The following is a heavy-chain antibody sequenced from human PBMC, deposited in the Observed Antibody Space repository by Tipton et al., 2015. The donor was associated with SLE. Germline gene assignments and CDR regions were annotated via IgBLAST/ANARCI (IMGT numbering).Heavy chain of an antibody. J-gene: IGHJ5*02. Sequence: TLSLTCTVSNGSINYYHWSWIRQPPGKGLEWIGWIYSSGTTSHNPSLKSRVTLSVDTSKNQFSLKLSSVTAADTAVYFCARHHSLLRRFDPWGQGTLVTVSS. CDR3: ARHHSLLRRFDP. CDR1: NGSINYYH. CDR2: IYSSGTT. D-gene: IGHD5-12*01. V-gene: IGHV4-59*08.